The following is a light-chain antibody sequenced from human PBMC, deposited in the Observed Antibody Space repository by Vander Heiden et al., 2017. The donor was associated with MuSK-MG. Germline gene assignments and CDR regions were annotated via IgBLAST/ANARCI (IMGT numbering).Light chain of an antibody. CDR3: QQYYSTPRT. CDR1: NKNY. Sequence: EIVMTQSQDSLAVSLGERDTNNKNYLAWYQKKPGQAPKLLIYWASTRESGVPDRFSGSGSGTDFTLTISSLQAEDVAVYYCQQYYSTPRTFGQGTKVEIK. CDR2: WAS. J-gene: IGKJ1*01. V-gene: IGKV4-1*01.